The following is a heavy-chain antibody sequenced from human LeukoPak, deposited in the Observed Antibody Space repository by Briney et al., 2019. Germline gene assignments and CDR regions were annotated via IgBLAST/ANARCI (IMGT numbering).Heavy chain of an antibody. Sequence: ASVKVSCKASGGTFSSYAISWARQAPGQGLEWMGGIIPIFGTANYAQKFQGRVTITADESTSTAYMELSSLRSEDTAVYYCARAYGWELLYFDYWGQGTLVTVSS. D-gene: IGHD1-26*01. CDR1: GGTFSSYA. CDR3: ARAYGWELLYFDY. V-gene: IGHV1-69*13. CDR2: IIPIFGTA. J-gene: IGHJ4*02.